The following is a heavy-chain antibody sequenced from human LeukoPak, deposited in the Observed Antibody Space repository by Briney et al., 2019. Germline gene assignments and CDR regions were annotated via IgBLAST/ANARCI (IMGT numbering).Heavy chain of an antibody. J-gene: IGHJ4*02. V-gene: IGHV3-30*18. CDR2: ISYDGSNK. Sequence: TGGSLRLSCAASGFTFSSYGMHWVRQAPGKGLEWVAVISYDGSNKYYADSVKGRFTISRDNSKNTLYLQMNSLRAEDTAVYYCANSGYSGYDLDYWGQGTLVTVSS. CDR3: ANSGYSGYDLDY. CDR1: GFTFSSYG. D-gene: IGHD5-12*01.